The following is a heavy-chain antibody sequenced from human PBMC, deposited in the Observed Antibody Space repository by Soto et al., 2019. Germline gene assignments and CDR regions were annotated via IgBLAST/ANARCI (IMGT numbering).Heavy chain of an antibody. Sequence: SETLSLTCTVSGGSISSGGYYWSWIRQHPGKGLEWIGYIYYSGSTYYNPSLKSRVTISVDTSKNQFSLKLSSVTAADTAVYYCARDRYYYDSSGYYYFFDYWGQGTLVTVSS. J-gene: IGHJ4*02. D-gene: IGHD3-22*01. CDR3: ARDRYYYDSSGYYYFFDY. V-gene: IGHV4-31*03. CDR1: GGSISSGGYY. CDR2: IYYSGST.